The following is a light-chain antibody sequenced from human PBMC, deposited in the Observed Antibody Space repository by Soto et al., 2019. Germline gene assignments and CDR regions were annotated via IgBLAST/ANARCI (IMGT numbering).Light chain of an antibody. Sequence: DIQVTQSPSTLSASVGDRVTITCRASHSITTWLAWYQQKPGKAPKLLIYDASCLESGVPSRFSGSGSWTEFTLTISSLQPDDFATYYCQQYNSHSRTFGQGTKVEI. CDR3: QQYNSHSRT. V-gene: IGKV1-5*01. J-gene: IGKJ1*01. CDR1: HSITTW. CDR2: DAS.